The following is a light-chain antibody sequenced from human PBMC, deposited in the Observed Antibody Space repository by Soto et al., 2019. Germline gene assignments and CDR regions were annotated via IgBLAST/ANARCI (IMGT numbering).Light chain of an antibody. V-gene: IGLV2-14*03. J-gene: IGLJ2*01. CDR2: DVR. CDR3: SSYPSTNTVI. Sequence: QSALTQPASVSGSPGQSITISCSGTSSDVADYNYVSWYQQHPGKVPKLIIYDVRYRPSGVSDRFSASKSGSTASLTISGLQAEDEADYYCSSYPSTNTVIFGGGTKLTVL. CDR1: SSDVADYNY.